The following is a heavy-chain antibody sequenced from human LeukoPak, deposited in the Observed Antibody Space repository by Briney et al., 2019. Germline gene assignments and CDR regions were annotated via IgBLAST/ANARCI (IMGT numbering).Heavy chain of an antibody. D-gene: IGHD3-10*01. CDR2: IYHSGST. CDR1: GDSISSQY. V-gene: IGHV4-59*08. J-gene: IGHJ4*02. Sequence: SETLSLTCTVSGDSISSQYWSWIRQPPGKGLEWIGYIYHSGSTNYNPSLKSRVTISVDTSKNQFSLKLSSVTAADTAVYYCARHTYYYGSGSYYKPPGYFDYWGQGTLVTVSS. CDR3: ARHTYYYGSGSYYKPPGYFDY.